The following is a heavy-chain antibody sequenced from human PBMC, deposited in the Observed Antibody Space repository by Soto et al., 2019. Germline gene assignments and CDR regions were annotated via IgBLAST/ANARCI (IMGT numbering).Heavy chain of an antibody. CDR1: GFTFNDYY. D-gene: IGHD2-15*01. CDR2: ISSSGSGI. Sequence: SGGSLRLSCAASGFTFNDYYMTWIRQAPGKGLEWVSYISSSGSGIYYAASMKGRFTISRDNAKKSLFLQMSSLRAEDTAVYYCARAYSDAFDIWGQGTMVTVSS. J-gene: IGHJ3*02. CDR3: ARAYSDAFDI. V-gene: IGHV3-11*01.